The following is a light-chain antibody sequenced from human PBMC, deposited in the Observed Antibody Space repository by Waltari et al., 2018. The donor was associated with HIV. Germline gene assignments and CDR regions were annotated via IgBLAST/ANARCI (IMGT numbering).Light chain of an antibody. V-gene: IGKV1-39*01. CDR2: ATS. J-gene: IGKJ2*01. Sequence: DIQMTQSPSSLSASAGDRVTITCRASQNIASYVNWYQHKPGKAPKVLIYATSTLQSGVPSRFSGSGSRSATDFSLTIASLQPEDFATYYCQQSYSTPYTFGQGTRLDLK. CDR1: QNIASY. CDR3: QQSYSTPYT.